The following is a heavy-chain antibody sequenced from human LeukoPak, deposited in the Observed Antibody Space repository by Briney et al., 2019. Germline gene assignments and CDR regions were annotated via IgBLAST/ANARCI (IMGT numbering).Heavy chain of an antibody. CDR1: GGTLSTYS. CDR3: ATGTSYRDSFDV. CDR2: IIPILSQS. Sequence: PVKGSCKGSGGTLSTYSIKLGRQGPGQRGEWMGRIIPILSQSNYAQKFQGTVSITADEFTDTAYMELSSLRSEDTAVYYCATGTSYRDSFDVWGQGTMVTVSS. D-gene: IGHD3/OR15-3a*01. V-gene: IGHV1-69*11. J-gene: IGHJ3*01.